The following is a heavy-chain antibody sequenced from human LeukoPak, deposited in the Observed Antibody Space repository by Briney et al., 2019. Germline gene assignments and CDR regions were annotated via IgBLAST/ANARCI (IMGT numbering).Heavy chain of an antibody. D-gene: IGHD5/OR15-5a*01. V-gene: IGHV3-30*04. CDR1: GFTFSSYA. J-gene: IGHJ6*03. CDR2: ISYDGSNK. Sequence: SGGSLTLACAASGFTFSSYAMHWVRQAPGKGLEWVAVISYDGSNKYYADSVKGRFTISRDNSKNTLYLQMNSLRAEDTAVYYCARDSSLGSPNNYYYYYMDVWGKGTPVTVSS. CDR3: ARDSSLGSPNNYYYYYMDV.